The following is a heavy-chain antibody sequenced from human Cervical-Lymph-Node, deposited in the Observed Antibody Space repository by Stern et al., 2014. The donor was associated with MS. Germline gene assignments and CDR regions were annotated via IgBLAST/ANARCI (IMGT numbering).Heavy chain of an antibody. CDR2: IYYSGST. V-gene: IGHV4-39*01. CDR1: GGSISISGYY. D-gene: IGHD3-10*01. Sequence: QLVESGPGLVKPSETLSLTCTVSGGSISISGYYWAWIRQPPGKGLESIGSIYYSGSTYYNLSLKSRVTISLDTSPPPFSLKLNPVTAADTAVYYCARQELVLDYWGQGILVSVSS. CDR3: ARQELVLDY. J-gene: IGHJ4*02.